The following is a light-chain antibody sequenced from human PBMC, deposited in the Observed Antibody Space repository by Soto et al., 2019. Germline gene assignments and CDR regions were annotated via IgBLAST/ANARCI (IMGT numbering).Light chain of an antibody. CDR3: QQYDSYPYT. J-gene: IGKJ2*01. CDR2: KAS. Sequence: DIQMTQSPSTLPASVGERVTITCRASQSISTWLAWYQQQPGKAPKLLIYKASSLQSGVPSRFSGSGSGTQFTLTINTLQPDDFSTYYCQQYDSYPYTFGQGTKLEIK. CDR1: QSISTW. V-gene: IGKV1-5*03.